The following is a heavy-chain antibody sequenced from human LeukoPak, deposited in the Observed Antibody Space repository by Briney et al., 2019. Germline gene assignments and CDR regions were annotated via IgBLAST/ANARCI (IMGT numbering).Heavy chain of an antibody. D-gene: IGHD3-10*01. CDR1: GGTFSNYA. Sequence: SVTVSCLASGGTFSNYAISWVRQAPGQGLEWIGGIIPMFGTANYALKFQGRVTITADESTSTAYMELSSLRSEDTAVYYCAREERNGGYLADNWGQGTLVTVAS. CDR2: IIPMFGTA. CDR3: AREERNGGYLADN. V-gene: IGHV1-69*13. J-gene: IGHJ4*02.